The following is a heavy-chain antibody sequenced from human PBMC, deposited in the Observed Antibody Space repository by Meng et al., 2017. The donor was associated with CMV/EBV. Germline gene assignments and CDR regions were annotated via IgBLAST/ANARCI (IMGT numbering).Heavy chain of an antibody. CDR1: GFTVSSNY. CDR3: ARARKYYYDTPGDFDY. CDR2: IYSGGST. V-gene: IGHV3-66*02. D-gene: IGHD3-22*01. Sequence: GESLKISCAASGFTVSSNYMSWVRQAPGKGLEWASVIYSGGSTYYADSVKGRFTISRDNSKNTLYLQMNSLRAEDTAVYYCARARKYYYDTPGDFDYWGQGTLVTVSS. J-gene: IGHJ4*02.